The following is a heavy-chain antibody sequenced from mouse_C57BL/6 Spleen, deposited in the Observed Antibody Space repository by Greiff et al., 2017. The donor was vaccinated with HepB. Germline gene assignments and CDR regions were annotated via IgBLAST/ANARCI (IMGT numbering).Heavy chain of an antibody. CDR2: ISSGSSTI. Sequence: EVKLMESGGGLVKPGGSLKLSCAASGFTFSDYGMHWVRQAPEKGLEWVAYISSGSSTIYYADTVKGRFTISRDNAKNTLFLQMTSLRSEDTAMYYCARRDSNYCYFDYWGQGTTLTVSS. D-gene: IGHD2-5*01. CDR1: GFTFSDYG. J-gene: IGHJ2*01. CDR3: ARRDSNYCYFDY. V-gene: IGHV5-17*01.